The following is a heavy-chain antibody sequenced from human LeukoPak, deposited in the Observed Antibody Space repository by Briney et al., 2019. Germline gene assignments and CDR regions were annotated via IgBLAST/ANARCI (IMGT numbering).Heavy chain of an antibody. J-gene: IGHJ4*02. CDR2: ITGSGGST. CDR3: AKGRLDGMGLLDY. CDR1: GFTFSSCA. Sequence: GGSLRLSCAASGFTFSSCAMNWVRQAPGKGLEWVSVITGSGGSTYYADSVKGRFTISRDNSKNTLSLQMNSLRAEDTAVYYCAKGRLDGMGLLDYWGQGTLVTVS. V-gene: IGHV3-23*01. D-gene: IGHD5-24*01.